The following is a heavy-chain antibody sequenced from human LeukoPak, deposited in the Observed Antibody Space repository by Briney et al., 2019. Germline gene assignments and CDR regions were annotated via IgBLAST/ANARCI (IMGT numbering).Heavy chain of an antibody. CDR3: AKDTIAWYRFDY. D-gene: IGHD6-13*01. J-gene: IGHJ4*02. Sequence: GGSLRLSCAASLFTFIGFSMNWGRQAPGKGLEWVSSISSSSSYIYYADSLKGRFTISRDNAKNSLYLQMNSLRAADTAVYYCAKDTIAWYRFDYWGQGTLVTVSS. CDR2: ISSSSSYI. V-gene: IGHV3-21*01. CDR1: LFTFIGFS.